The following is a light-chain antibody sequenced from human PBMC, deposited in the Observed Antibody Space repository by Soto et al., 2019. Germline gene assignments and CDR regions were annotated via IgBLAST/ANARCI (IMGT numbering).Light chain of an antibody. V-gene: IGLV2-14*01. CDR2: EVT. CDR3: SSYTSSNTPYV. J-gene: IGLJ1*01. CDR1: NSDFASYNY. Sequence: QSALTQPASVSGSPGQSITISCTGTNSDFASYNYVSWYQRHPGKAPKLILYEVTTHPSGVSSRFSGSKSGNTASLTISGLQADDEANYYCSSYTSSNTPYVFGTGTKLTVL.